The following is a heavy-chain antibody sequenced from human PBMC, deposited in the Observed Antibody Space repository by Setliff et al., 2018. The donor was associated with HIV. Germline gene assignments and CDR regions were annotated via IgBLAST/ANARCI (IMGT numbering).Heavy chain of an antibody. CDR3: ARRSIVGSTRGYYYYALDV. CDR2: IYISGNT. D-gene: IGHD2-21*01. CDR1: GDSINKYY. V-gene: IGHV4-4*09. J-gene: IGHJ6*02. Sequence: SETLSLTCTVSGDSINKYYWSWIRQPPGKGLEWIGYIYISGNTMYNPSLKSRVTMSLDTPKNQVSLKLTSVTAADTAGYYCARRSIVGSTRGYYYYALDVWGQGTTVTVSS.